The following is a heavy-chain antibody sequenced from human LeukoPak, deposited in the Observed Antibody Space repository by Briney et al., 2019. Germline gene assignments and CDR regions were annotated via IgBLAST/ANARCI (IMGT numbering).Heavy chain of an antibody. V-gene: IGHV4-39*07. CDR2: IYYSGST. Sequence: GSLRLSCAASGFTFSSFSMNWVRQPPGKGLEWVGSIYYSGSTYYNPSLKSRVTISVDTSKNQFSLKLSSVTAADTAVYYCARDRVKQQLVFRRVRYFDYWGQGTLVTVSS. D-gene: IGHD6-13*01. CDR1: GFTFSSFS. CDR3: ARDRVKQQLVFRRVRYFDY. J-gene: IGHJ4*02.